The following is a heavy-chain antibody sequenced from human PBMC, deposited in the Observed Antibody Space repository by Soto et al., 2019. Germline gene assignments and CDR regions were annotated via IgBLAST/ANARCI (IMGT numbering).Heavy chain of an antibody. V-gene: IGHV4-59*01. CDR2: IYNNGST. Sequence: SETLSLTCTVSGGSISSYYWSWIRQTPGKGLEWIGYIYNNGSTNYNPSLKSRVTISVDTSKNQFSLKLSSVTAADTAVYYCARGSSSGWFQFDYWGQGSLVTVSS. D-gene: IGHD6-19*01. CDR3: ARGSSSGWFQFDY. J-gene: IGHJ4*02. CDR1: GGSISSYY.